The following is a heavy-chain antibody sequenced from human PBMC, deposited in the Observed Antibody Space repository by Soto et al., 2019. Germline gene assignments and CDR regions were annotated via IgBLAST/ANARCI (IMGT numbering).Heavy chain of an antibody. Sequence: XVSLRLSFAASGFTFSSYSMNWVRQAPGKGLEWVSSISSSSSYIYYADSVKGRFTISRDNAKNSLYLQMNSLRAEDTAVYYCARDQHYDFWSGYLDAFDIWGQGTMVTVSS. CDR2: ISSSSSYI. CDR3: ARDQHYDFWSGYLDAFDI. J-gene: IGHJ3*02. D-gene: IGHD3-3*01. CDR1: GFTFSSYS. V-gene: IGHV3-21*01.